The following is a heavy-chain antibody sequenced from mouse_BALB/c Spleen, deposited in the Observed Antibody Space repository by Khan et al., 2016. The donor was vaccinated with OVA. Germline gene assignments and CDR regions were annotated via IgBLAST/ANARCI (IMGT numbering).Heavy chain of an antibody. CDR1: GYSITSGYY. D-gene: IGHD1-1*01. J-gene: IGHJ3*01. Sequence: EVQLQESGPGLVKPSQSLSLTCSVTGYSITSGYYWNWIRQFPGNKLEWMGYITYDGSNNSTPFPKNRISITRDNPKNQSFLKLNSVTTEDTATYYCARNYCSSSLWFAYWGQGTLVTVSA. CDR3: ARNYCSSSLWFAY. V-gene: IGHV3-6*02. CDR2: ITYDGSN.